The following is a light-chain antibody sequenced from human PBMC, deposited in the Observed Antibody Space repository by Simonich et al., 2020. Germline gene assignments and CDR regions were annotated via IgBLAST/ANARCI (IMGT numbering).Light chain of an antibody. CDR1: QSVLYSSNNKNY. V-gene: IGKV4-1*01. CDR2: WAS. CDR3: QQYYSTPYT. Sequence: DIVMTQSPDSLAVSLGERATINCKSSQSVLYSSNNKNYLAWYQQKPGKPPKLLIYWASTRESGVPDRFSGSGSGTECTLTISSLQAEDVAVYYCQQYYSTPYTFGQGTKLEIK. J-gene: IGKJ2*01.